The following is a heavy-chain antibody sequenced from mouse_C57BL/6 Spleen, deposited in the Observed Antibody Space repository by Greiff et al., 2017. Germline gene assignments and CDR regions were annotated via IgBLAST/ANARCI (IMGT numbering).Heavy chain of an antibody. CDR2: IDPNSGGT. CDR3: ARREYDYDDGDFDY. CDR1: GYTFTSYW. J-gene: IGHJ2*01. D-gene: IGHD2-4*01. V-gene: IGHV1-72*01. Sequence: QVQLQQSGAELVKPGASVKLSCKASGYTFTSYWMHWVKQRPGRGLEWIGRIDPNSGGTKYNEKFKSKATLTADKPSSPAYMQLSSLTSEDSAVYYCARREYDYDDGDFDYWGQGTTLTVSS.